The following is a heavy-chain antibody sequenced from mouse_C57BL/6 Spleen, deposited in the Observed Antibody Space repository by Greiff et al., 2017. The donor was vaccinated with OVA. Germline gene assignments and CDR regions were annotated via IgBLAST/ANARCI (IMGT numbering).Heavy chain of an antibody. V-gene: IGHV5-17*01. J-gene: IGHJ3*01. Sequence: EVQVVESGGGLVKPGGSLKLSCAASGFTFSDYGMHWVRQAPEKGLEWVAYISSGSSTIYYADKVKGRFTISRDNAKNTLFLQMTSLRSEDTAMYYCALSTMITRAFAYWGQGTLVTVSA. CDR2: ISSGSSTI. CDR3: ALSTMITRAFAY. CDR1: GFTFSDYG. D-gene: IGHD2-4*01.